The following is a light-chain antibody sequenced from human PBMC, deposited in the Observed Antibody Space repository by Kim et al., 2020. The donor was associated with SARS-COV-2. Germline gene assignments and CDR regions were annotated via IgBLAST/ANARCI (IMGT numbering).Light chain of an antibody. J-gene: IGKJ4*01. CDR3: QQRRHWPLT. V-gene: IGKV3-11*01. Sequence: ETVLTQSPATLSLSPGEEATLSCRASQSISNFLVWYQQKPGQPPRLLIYDSFNRATGIPARFSGGGSGTDFTLTISSLEPEDSAIYYCQQRRHWPLTFGGGTKVDIK. CDR1: QSISNF. CDR2: DSF.